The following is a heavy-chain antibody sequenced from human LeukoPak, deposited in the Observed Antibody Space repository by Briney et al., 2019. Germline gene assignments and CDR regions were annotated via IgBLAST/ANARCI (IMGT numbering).Heavy chain of an antibody. Sequence: PSDTLSLTCTVSGGSIGSYYWSWIRQPAGKRLEWIGRSYTTGSTNYNPSLKSRVTMSLDTSKNQLSLNLSSVTAADTAVYYCARSGGSGFQLDSWGQGTLVTVSS. CDR3: ARSGGSGFQLDS. CDR1: GGSIGSYY. J-gene: IGHJ4*02. D-gene: IGHD1-26*01. CDR2: SYTTGST. V-gene: IGHV4-4*07.